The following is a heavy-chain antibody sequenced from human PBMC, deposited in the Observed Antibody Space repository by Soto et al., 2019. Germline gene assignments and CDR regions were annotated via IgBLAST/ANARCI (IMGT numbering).Heavy chain of an antibody. J-gene: IGHJ4*02. CDR3: AKGDIVVVPAAPPMGY. CDR1: GFTFSNHA. CDR2: ISGSGGST. V-gene: IGHV3-23*01. Sequence: EVQLLESGGGLVQPGRSLRLSCAVSGFTFSNHAMSWVRQAPGKGLEWVSAISGSGGSTYYADSVQGRFTISRDNPKNTLYLQMNSLRAEDTAVYYCAKGDIVVVPAAPPMGYWGQGTLVTVSS. D-gene: IGHD2-2*01.